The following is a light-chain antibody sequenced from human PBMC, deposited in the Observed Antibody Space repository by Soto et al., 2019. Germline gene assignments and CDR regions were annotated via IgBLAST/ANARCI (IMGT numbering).Light chain of an antibody. Sequence: QSALTQPPSASGSPGQSVTISCTGTSSAVGGYNYVSWYQQHPGKAPKLMIYEVSKRPSGVPDRFSGSKSGNTASLTVSGLQAEDEADYYCSSYAASNNFLVFGGGTKVTVL. CDR1: SSAVGGYNY. CDR2: EVS. V-gene: IGLV2-8*01. J-gene: IGLJ2*01. CDR3: SSYAASNNFLV.